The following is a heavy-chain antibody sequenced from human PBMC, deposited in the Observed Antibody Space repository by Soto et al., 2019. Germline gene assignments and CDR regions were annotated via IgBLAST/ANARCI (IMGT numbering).Heavy chain of an antibody. CDR1: GYTFTGYY. CDR3: ARDRGYCYGYYYYYGMDV. J-gene: IGHJ6*02. V-gene: IGHV1-2*02. CDR2: INPNSGGT. D-gene: IGHD5-18*01. Sequence: ASVKVSCKASGYTFTGYYMHWVRQAPGQGLEWMGWINPNSGGTNYAQKFQGRVTMTRDTSISTAYMELSRLRSDDTAVYYCARDRGYCYGYYYYYGMDVWGQGTTVTVSS.